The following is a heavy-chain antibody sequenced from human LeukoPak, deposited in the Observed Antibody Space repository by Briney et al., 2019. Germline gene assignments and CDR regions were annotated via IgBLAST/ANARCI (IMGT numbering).Heavy chain of an antibody. CDR3: AKDISTVTTRGPFDY. Sequence: GSLRLSCAASGFTFSSYWMSWVRQAPGKGLEWVANIKQDGSEKYYVDSVKGRFTISGDNAKNSLYLQMNSLRAEDTALYYCAKDISTVTTRGPFDYWGQGTLVIVSS. V-gene: IGHV3-7*03. CDR2: IKQDGSEK. CDR1: GFTFSSYW. J-gene: IGHJ4*02. D-gene: IGHD4-17*01.